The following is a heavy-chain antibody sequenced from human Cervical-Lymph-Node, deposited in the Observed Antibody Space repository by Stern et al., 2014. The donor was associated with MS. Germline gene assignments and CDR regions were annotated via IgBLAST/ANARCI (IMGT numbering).Heavy chain of an antibody. Sequence: EDQLVESGGGLVQPGGSLKVSCAASGFAFSASVIHWVRQASGKGLEWVGRIRNKGKNYATSYAVSVKGRFTISRDDSKNSAYLHMHNLKVEDTAVYYCAPSSAIWGQGTIVTVSS. CDR3: APSSAI. CDR2: IRNKGKNYAT. CDR1: GFAFSASV. V-gene: IGHV3-73*01. J-gene: IGHJ3*02.